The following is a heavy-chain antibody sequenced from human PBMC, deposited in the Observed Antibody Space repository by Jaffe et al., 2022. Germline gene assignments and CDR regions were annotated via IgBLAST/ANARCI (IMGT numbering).Heavy chain of an antibody. CDR2: IYWNDDK. CDR3: ATGHSPVLLDY. CDR1: GFSLSTSGVG. J-gene: IGHJ4*02. Sequence: QITLKESGPTLVKPTQTLTLTCTFSGFSLSTSGVGVGWIRQPPGKALEWLALIYWNDDKRYSPSLKSRLTITKDTSKNQVVLTMTNMDPVDTATYYCATGHSPVLLDYWGQGTLVTVSS. V-gene: IGHV2-5*01.